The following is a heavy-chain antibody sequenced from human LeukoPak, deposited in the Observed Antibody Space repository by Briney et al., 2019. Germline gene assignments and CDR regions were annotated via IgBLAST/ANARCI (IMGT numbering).Heavy chain of an antibody. V-gene: IGHV1-69*05. D-gene: IGHD6-19*01. CDR2: IIPIFGTA. J-gene: IGHJ4*02. CDR3: ARSIAVAGTSYYFDY. Sequence: SVKVSCKASGGTFSSYAVSWVRQAPGQGLEWMGGIIPIFGTANYAQKFQGRVTITTDESTSTAYMELSSLRSEDTAVYYCARSIAVAGTSYYFDYWGQGTLVTVSS. CDR1: GGTFSSYA.